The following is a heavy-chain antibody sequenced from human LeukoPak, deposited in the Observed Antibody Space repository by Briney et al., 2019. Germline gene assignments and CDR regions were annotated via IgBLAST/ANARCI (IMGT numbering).Heavy chain of an antibody. Sequence: PGGSLRLSCAASGFTFSSYSMNWVRQAPGKGLEWVSSISSSSSYIYYADSVKGRFTISRDNAKNSLYLQMNSLRAEDTAVYYCARSSVVIAVAGSFDYWGQGTLVTVSS. D-gene: IGHD6-13*01. J-gene: IGHJ4*02. CDR3: ARSSVVIAVAGSFDY. V-gene: IGHV3-21*01. CDR1: GFTFSSYS. CDR2: ISSSSSYI.